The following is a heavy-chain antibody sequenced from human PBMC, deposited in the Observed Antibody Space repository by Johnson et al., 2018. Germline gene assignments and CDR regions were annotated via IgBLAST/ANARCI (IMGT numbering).Heavy chain of an antibody. Sequence: VQLVESGGGLVKPGGSLRLSCAASGFTFSDHYMDWVRQAPGKGLEWVGRTRNKANSYTTEYAASVKGKFTISRDDSKNSLYLQMNSLKTEDTAVYYCAKTMITFGGARYGMDVWGQGTTVTVSS. J-gene: IGHJ6*02. CDR2: TRNKANSYTT. CDR1: GFTFSDHY. D-gene: IGHD3-16*01. CDR3: AKTMITFGGARYGMDV. V-gene: IGHV3-72*01.